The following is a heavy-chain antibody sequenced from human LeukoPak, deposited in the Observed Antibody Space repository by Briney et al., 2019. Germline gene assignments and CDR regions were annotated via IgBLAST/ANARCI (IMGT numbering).Heavy chain of an antibody. V-gene: IGHV1-2*02. CDR3: ARDFRVTTGYPYYFDY. J-gene: IGHJ4*02. CDR1: GYSFSGHY. CDR2: INPNKGGT. D-gene: IGHD3-9*01. Sequence: GASVKVSCRTSGYSFSGHYIQWVRQAPGQGLQWMGWINPNKGGTNYAQEFQGRVTMTRDTSITTAYMELSSLSSDDTAVYYCARDFRVTTGYPYYFDYWGQGTLVTVSS.